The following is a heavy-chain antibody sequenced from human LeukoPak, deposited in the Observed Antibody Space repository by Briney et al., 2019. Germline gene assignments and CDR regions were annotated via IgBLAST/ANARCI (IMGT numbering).Heavy chain of an antibody. CDR3: ARDRYDYVWGSYRDY. CDR1: GFTFSDYY. D-gene: IGHD3-16*02. J-gene: IGHJ4*02. Sequence: PGGSLGLSCAASGFTFSDYYMSWIRQAPGKGLEWVSYISSSGSTIYYADSVEGRFTISRDNAKNSLYLQMNSLRAEDTAVYYCARDRYDYVWGSYRDYWGQGTLVTVSS. V-gene: IGHV3-11*01. CDR2: ISSSGSTI.